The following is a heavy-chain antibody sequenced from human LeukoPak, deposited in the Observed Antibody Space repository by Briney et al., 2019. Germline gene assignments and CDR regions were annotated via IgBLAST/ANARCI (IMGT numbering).Heavy chain of an antibody. CDR3: ARGEIGGNDGDY. D-gene: IGHD5-12*01. V-gene: IGHV1-8*01. CDR2: MNPNSGST. CDR1: GYTFTSYD. Sequence: ASVKVSCKASGYTFTSYDINWVRQATGQGLEGMGWMNPNSGSTGYAQKFQGRVTMTRNTSISTAYMELSSLRSEDTAVYYCARGEIGGNDGDYWGQGTLVTVSS. J-gene: IGHJ4*02.